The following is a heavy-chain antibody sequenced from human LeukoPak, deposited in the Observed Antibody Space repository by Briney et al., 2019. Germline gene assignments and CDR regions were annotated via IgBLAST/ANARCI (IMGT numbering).Heavy chain of an antibody. CDR2: INHSGST. J-gene: IGHJ5*02. CDR3: ARGSPRGYGSGSYVRSWFDP. Sequence: SETLSLTCAVYGGSLSGYYWSWVRQPPGKGLEWIGKINHSGSTNYNPSLKSRVTISVDTSKNQFSLKLSSVTAADTAVYYCARGSPRGYGSGSYVRSWFDPWGQGTLVTVSS. CDR1: GGSLSGYY. D-gene: IGHD3-10*01. V-gene: IGHV4-34*01.